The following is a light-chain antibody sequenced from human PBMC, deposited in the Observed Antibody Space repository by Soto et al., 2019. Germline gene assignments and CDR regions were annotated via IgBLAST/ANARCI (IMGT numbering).Light chain of an antibody. CDR2: EVS. CDR3: PSYAGSNIWV. Sequence: QSALTQPPSASGSPGQSVTISCTGTSSDVGTYRYVSWYQQYPGKAPKLMIYEVSKRPSGVPDRFSGSKSGNTASLTVSGLQAGDGADYPGPSYAGSNIWVFGGGTKLPVL. J-gene: IGLJ3*02. V-gene: IGLV2-8*01. CDR1: SSDVGTYRY.